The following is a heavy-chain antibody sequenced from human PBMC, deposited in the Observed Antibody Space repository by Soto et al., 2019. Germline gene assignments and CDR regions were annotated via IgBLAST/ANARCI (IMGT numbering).Heavy chain of an antibody. J-gene: IGHJ4*02. Sequence: QITLKESGPTLVKPTQTLTLTCTFSGFSLSTSGVGVGWIRQPPGKALEWLALIYWDDDKRSSPSLKSRLTIXXDXSXNHVVLTMTNMDPVDTATYYCAHSLMIAAGEPYFDYWGQGTLVTVSS. D-gene: IGHD6-13*01. CDR1: GFSLSTSGVG. CDR3: AHSLMIAAGEPYFDY. CDR2: IYWDDDK. V-gene: IGHV2-5*02.